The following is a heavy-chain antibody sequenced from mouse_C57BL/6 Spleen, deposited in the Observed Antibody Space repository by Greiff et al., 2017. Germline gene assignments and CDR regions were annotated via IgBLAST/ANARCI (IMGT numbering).Heavy chain of an antibody. J-gene: IGHJ2*01. V-gene: IGHV7-3*01. Sequence: EVLLVESGGGLVQPGGSLSLSCAASGFSFTDYYMSWVRQPPGKALEWLGFIRNKANGYTTEYSASVKGRFTISRDNSQSILYLQMNALRAEDSATYYGARYGDYYGSSYEFDDWGQGTTLTVSS. CDR2: IRNKANGYTT. CDR3: ARYGDYYGSSYEFDD. CDR1: GFSFTDYY. D-gene: IGHD1-1*01.